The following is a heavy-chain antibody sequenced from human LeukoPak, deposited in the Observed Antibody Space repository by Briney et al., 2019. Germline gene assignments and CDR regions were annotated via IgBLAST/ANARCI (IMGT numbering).Heavy chain of an antibody. CDR1: GGSISSGSYY. V-gene: IGHV4-39*01. J-gene: IGHJ4*02. CDR3: ATDMASSSERYYFDN. D-gene: IGHD6-6*01. CDR2: IYYSGST. Sequence: PSQTLSLTCTVSGGSISSGSYYWGWVRQPPGKGLEWIGNIYYSGSTYYNQSLKSRVTISVDTSKNQFSLRLSSVTAADTAVYYCATDMASSSERYYFDNWGQGTLVTVSS.